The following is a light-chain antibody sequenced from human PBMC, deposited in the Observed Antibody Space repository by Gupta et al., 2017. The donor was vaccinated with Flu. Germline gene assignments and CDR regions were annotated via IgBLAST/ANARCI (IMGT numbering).Light chain of an antibody. J-gene: IGLJ3*02. V-gene: IGLV1-47*01. CDR1: SSNIGNHY. CDR2: INN. Sequence: QSVLTQPPSASGPPGQRVPISCSTGSSNIGNHYVYWYQQLPGMAPKLLIYINNQRPSGVPDRFSGSRSGTSASLAISGLRSEDEATYYCAAWDDSLNSWVFGGGTKLTVL. CDR3: AAWDDSLNSWV.